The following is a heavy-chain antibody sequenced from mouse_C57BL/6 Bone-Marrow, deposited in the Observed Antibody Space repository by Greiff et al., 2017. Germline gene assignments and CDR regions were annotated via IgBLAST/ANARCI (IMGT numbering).Heavy chain of an antibody. CDR3: ARRAYYSNYWFAY. J-gene: IGHJ3*01. CDR2: ISSGGSYT. D-gene: IGHD2-5*01. V-gene: IGHV5-6*01. CDR1: GFTFSSYG. Sequence: EVHLVVSGGDLVKPGGSLKLSCAASGFTFSSYGMSWVRQTPDKRLEWVATISSGGSYTYYPDSVKGRFTISRDNAKNTLYLQMSSLKSEDTAMYYCARRAYYSNYWFAYWGQGTLVTVSA.